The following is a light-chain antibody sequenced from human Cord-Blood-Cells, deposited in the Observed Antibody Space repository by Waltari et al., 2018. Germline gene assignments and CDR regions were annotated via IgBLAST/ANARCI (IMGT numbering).Light chain of an antibody. CDR3: SSYTSSSTLV. J-gene: IGLJ3*02. Sequence: QSALTQPASVSGSHGPSITIPCPGNSSDVGGYNYVSWYQQHPGKAPKLMIYDVSNRPAGVSNRFSGSKSGNTASLTISGLQAEDEADYYCSSYTSSSTLVFGGGTKLTVL. V-gene: IGLV2-14*03. CDR2: DVS. CDR1: SSDVGGYNY.